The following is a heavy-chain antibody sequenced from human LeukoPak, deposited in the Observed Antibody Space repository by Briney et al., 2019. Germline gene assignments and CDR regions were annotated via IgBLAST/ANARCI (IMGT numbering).Heavy chain of an antibody. J-gene: IGHJ3*02. D-gene: IGHD3-22*01. Sequence: ASVKVSCKVSGYTLTELSMHWVRQAPGKGLEWMGGFDPEDGETIYAQKFQGRVTMTEDTSTDTAYMELSSLRSEDTAVCYCATDLRSMFDSSGNPHDAFDIWGQGTMVTVSS. CDR2: FDPEDGET. CDR3: ATDLRSMFDSSGNPHDAFDI. CDR1: GYTLTELS. V-gene: IGHV1-24*01.